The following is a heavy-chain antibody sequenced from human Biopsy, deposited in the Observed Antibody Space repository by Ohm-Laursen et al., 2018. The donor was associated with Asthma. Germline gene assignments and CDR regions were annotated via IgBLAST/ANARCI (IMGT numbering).Heavy chain of an antibody. D-gene: IGHD6-13*01. Sequence: SLRLSCAASGFTFRDYYMTWIRQAPGKGLEWVAYISSRGSNIFYADSVKGRFTISRDNAKKSLFLEMNSLTVEDTAVYFCARGYSTCWYFGYWGQGTLVTVSS. V-gene: IGHV3-11*01. CDR1: GFTFRDYY. CDR3: ARGYSTCWYFGY. J-gene: IGHJ4*02. CDR2: ISSRGSNI.